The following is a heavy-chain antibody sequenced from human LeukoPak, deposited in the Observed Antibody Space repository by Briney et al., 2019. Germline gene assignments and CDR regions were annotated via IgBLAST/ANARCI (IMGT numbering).Heavy chain of an antibody. CDR2: ISSSSSTI. J-gene: IGHJ4*02. Sequence: PGGSLRLSCAASGFTFSSYSMNWVRQAPGKGREWVSYISSSSSTIYYADSVKGRFTISRDNAKNSLYLQMNRLRAEDTAVYYCARWTTVTTGGFRYWGQGTLVTVSS. CDR3: ARWTTVTTGGFRY. CDR1: GFTFSSYS. D-gene: IGHD4-11*01. V-gene: IGHV3-48*01.